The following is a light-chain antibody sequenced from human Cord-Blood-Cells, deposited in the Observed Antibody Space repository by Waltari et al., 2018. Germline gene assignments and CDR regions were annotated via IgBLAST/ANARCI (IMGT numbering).Light chain of an antibody. CDR1: SSAVGSYNL. J-gene: IGLJ1*01. V-gene: IGLV2-23*02. Sequence: QSALTQPASVSGSPGQSITISCTGTSSAVGSYNLVSWYQQHPGKAPKLMIYEVSKRPSGVSNRFSGCKSGNTASLTISGLQAEDEADYYCCSYAGSSTYVFGTGTKVTVL. CDR3: CSYAGSSTYV. CDR2: EVS.